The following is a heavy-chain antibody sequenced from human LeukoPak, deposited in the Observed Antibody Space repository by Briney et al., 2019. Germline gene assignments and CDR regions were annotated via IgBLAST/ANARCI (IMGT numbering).Heavy chain of an antibody. CDR2: IIPILGIA. D-gene: IGHD5-18*01. J-gene: IGHJ4*02. CDR1: GGTFSSYA. CDR3: ARSALGIQLWTPFDY. Sequence: SVKVSCKASGGTFSSYAISWVRQAPGQGLEWMGRIIPILGIANYAQKFRGRVTITADKSTSTAYMELSSLRSEDTAVYYCARSALGIQLWTPFDYWGQGTLVTVSS. V-gene: IGHV1-69*04.